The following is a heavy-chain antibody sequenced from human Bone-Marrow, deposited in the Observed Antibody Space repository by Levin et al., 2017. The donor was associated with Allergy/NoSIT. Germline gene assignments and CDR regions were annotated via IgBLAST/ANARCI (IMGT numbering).Heavy chain of an antibody. Sequence: LGASVKVSCKTSGYIFVGYYMHWLRQAPGQGPEWMGEINPNSGDTNFAQKFQGRITITRDTSISTAYMELSSLRSDDTAVYYCARESPYYFDYWGQGTLVTVSS. CDR3: ARESPYYFDY. CDR2: INPNSGDT. J-gene: IGHJ4*02. CDR1: GYIFVGYY. V-gene: IGHV1-2*03.